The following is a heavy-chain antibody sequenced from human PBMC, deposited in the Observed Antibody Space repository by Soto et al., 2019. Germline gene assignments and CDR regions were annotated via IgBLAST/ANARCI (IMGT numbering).Heavy chain of an antibody. V-gene: IGHV4-59*01. J-gene: IGHJ3*02. CDR1: GGSISSYY. Sequence: PSETLSLTCTVSGGSISSYYWSWIRQPPGKGLEWIGYIYYSGSTNYNPSLKSRVTISVDTSKNQFSLKLSSVTAADTAVYYCARVDCSGGSCYCDYRGAFDNWGQGTMVTVSS. CDR2: IYYSGST. D-gene: IGHD2-15*01. CDR3: ARVDCSGGSCYCDYRGAFDN.